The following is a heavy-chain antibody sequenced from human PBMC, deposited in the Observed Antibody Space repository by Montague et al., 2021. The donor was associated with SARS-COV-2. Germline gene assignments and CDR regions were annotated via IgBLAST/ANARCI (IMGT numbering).Heavy chain of an antibody. Sequence: SETLSLTCAVYGGSFRNYCWSWIRQSPGKGLEWIGEVDQSGNTNYNPSLKNRVTISADISKNQFSVKLASATAADTGLYYCARGKRDFPIVVLGASTRTYFDSGGQGTPVTVSS. CDR2: VDQSGNT. J-gene: IGHJ4*01. CDR3: ARGKRDFPIVVLGASTRTYFDS. D-gene: IGHD2-15*01. CDR1: GGSFRNYC. V-gene: IGHV4-34*01.